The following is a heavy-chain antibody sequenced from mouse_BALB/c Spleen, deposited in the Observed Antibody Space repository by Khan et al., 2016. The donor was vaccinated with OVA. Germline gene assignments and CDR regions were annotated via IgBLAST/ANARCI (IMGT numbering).Heavy chain of an antibody. CDR2: IDPANGKT. D-gene: IGHD1-2*01. V-gene: IGHV14-3*02. J-gene: IGHJ4*01. CDR1: GFNIKDTY. CDR3: ASSLLLYAMDY. Sequence: VQLQQSGAELVKPGASVKLSCTGSGFNIKDTYIQWVKQRPEQGLEWIGRIDPANGKTIFDPKFQGRATIKADPSSNHAYLHLSSLTSEDTVVYYCASSLLLYAMDYWGQGTSVTVSS.